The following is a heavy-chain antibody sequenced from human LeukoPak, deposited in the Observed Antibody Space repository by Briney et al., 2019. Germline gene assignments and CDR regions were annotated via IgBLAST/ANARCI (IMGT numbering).Heavy chain of an antibody. D-gene: IGHD3-22*01. CDR2: IIPILGIA. V-gene: IGHV1-69*04. J-gene: IGHJ4*02. CDR1: GGTFSSYA. CDR3: ARERGYYYDSSGHEGCNY. Sequence: SVKVSCKASGGTFSSYAISWVRQAPGQGLEWMGRIIPILGIANYAQKFQGRVTITADKSTSTVYMELSSLRSEDTAVYYCARERGYYYDSSGHEGCNYWGQGTLVTVSS.